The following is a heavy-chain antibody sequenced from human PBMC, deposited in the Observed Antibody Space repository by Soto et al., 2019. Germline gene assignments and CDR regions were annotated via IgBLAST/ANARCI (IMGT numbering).Heavy chain of an antibody. J-gene: IGHJ2*01. V-gene: IGHV3-30-3*01. D-gene: IGHD5-18*01. CDR3: ARDPLWGTAMVLWYFDL. Sequence: SGFTFSSYAMHWVRQAPGKGLEWVAVISYDGSNKYYADSVKGRFTISRDNSKNTLYLQMNSLRAEDTAVYYCARDPLWGTAMVLWYFDLWGRGTLVTVSS. CDR2: ISYDGSNK. CDR1: GFTFSSYA.